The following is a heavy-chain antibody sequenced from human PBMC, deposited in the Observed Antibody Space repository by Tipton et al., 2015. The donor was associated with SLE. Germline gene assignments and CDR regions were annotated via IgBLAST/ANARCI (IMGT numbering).Heavy chain of an antibody. CDR1: GGSISRGSYN. Sequence: TLSLTCTVSGGSISRGSYNWSWIRQPAGKGLEWIGHMYSGGGTNYNPSLKSRVAISVDMSKNQFSLKLSSVTAADTAVYYCARRRGYCSGGSCYLFDYWGQGTLVTVSS. CDR2: MYSGGGT. D-gene: IGHD2-15*01. J-gene: IGHJ4*02. CDR3: ARRRGYCSGGSCYLFDY. V-gene: IGHV4-61*09.